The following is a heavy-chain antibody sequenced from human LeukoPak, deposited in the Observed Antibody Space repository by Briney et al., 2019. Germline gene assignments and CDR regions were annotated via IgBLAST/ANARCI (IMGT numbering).Heavy chain of an antibody. CDR1: GDSISSYY. Sequence: SETLSLTCTVSGDSISSYYWSWIRQPPGKGLEWIGYIYYSGSTNYNPSLKSRVTISVDTSKNQFSLKLSSVTAADTAVYYCARDNYDSSGYAFDYWGQGTLVTVSS. D-gene: IGHD3-22*01. J-gene: IGHJ4*02. CDR2: IYYSGST. V-gene: IGHV4-59*12. CDR3: ARDNYDSSGYAFDY.